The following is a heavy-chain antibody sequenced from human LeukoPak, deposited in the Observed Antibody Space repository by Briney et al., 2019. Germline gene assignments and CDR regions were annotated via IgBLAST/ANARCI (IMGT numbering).Heavy chain of an antibody. V-gene: IGHV3-23*01. CDR2: ISGSGGST. J-gene: IGHJ6*03. CDR3: AKVGGGVIVGYYYYYMDV. CDR1: GFTFSSYG. Sequence: GGSLRLSCAASGFTFSSYGMSWVRQAPGKGLEWVSAISGSGGSTYYADSVKGRFTISRDNSKNTLYLQMNSLRAEDTAVYYCAKVGGGVIVGYYYYYMDVWGKGTTVTISS. D-gene: IGHD3-16*01.